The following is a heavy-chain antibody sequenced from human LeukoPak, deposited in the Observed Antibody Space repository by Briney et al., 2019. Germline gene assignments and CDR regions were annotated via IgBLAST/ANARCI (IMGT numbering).Heavy chain of an antibody. D-gene: IGHD6-25*01. J-gene: IGHJ6*02. V-gene: IGHV3-66*01. Sequence: GGSLRLSCAASGFTFSSYWMSWVRQAPGKGLEWVSVIYSGGSTYYADSVKGRFTISRDNSKNTLYLQMNSLRAEDTAVYYCASERAAIDLPDYYGMDVWGQGTTVTVSS. CDR3: ASERAAIDLPDYYGMDV. CDR1: GFTFSSYW. CDR2: IYSGGST.